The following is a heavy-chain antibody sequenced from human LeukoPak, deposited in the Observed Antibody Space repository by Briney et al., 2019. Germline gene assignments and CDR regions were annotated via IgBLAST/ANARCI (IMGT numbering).Heavy chain of an antibody. J-gene: IGHJ3*02. D-gene: IGHD3-10*01. CDR2: ISSSSYI. V-gene: IGHV3-21*04. CDR3: AKGRGVDAFDI. Sequence: GGSLRLSCAASGFTFSSYSMNWVRQAPGKGLEWVSSISSSSYIYYADSVKGRFTISRDNAKNSLYLQKNSLRAEDMALYYCAKGRGVDAFDIWGQGTMVTVSS. CDR1: GFTFSSYS.